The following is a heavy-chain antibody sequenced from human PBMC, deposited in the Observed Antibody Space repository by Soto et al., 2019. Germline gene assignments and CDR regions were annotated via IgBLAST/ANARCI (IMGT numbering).Heavy chain of an antibody. Sequence: SEALSLPCAVYGGAFRGDCWSWIRQPPGQGLEWLGDINDSGSTNYNPSLKSRVTISLDTSKKEISLRLSSVTAADTAVYYCARERGRYCSGESCYPFGPWGQGALVTVSS. CDR3: ARERGRYCSGESCYPFGP. V-gene: IGHV4-34*01. CDR2: INDSGST. D-gene: IGHD2-15*01. J-gene: IGHJ5*02. CDR1: GGAFRGDC.